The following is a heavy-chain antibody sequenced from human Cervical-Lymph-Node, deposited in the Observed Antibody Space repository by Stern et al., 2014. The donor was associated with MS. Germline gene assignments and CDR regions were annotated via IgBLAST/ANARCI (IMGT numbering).Heavy chain of an antibody. CDR1: GFTFDDYA. J-gene: IGHJ4*02. Sequence: EVQLVESGGGLVQPGRSLRLSCAASGFTFDDYAMHWVRQAPGKGLEGVSGISWNSGSIGYADSVKGRFTISRDNAKNSLYLQMNSLRAEDTALYYCAKDMISEVGATIGADYWGQGTLVTGSS. V-gene: IGHV3-9*01. CDR3: AKDMISEVGATIGADY. D-gene: IGHD1-26*01. CDR2: ISWNSGSI.